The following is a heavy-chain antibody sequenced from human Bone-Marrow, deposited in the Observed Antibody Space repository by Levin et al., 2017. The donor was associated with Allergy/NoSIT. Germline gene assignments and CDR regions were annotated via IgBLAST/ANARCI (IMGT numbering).Heavy chain of an antibody. D-gene: IGHD3-10*01. J-gene: IGHJ5*02. CDR3: ARQDFSASGSFGP. CDR2: LFHSGTT. V-gene: IGHV4-39*01. CDR1: GASFSSSLYY. Sequence: SQTLSLTCNVSGASFSSSLYYWGWIRQPPGKGLEWIGSLFHSGTTYYNPSLKSRATMSVDTSKGQFSLRLSSVTAADTALYYCARQDFSASGSFGPWGQGTLVVVSS.